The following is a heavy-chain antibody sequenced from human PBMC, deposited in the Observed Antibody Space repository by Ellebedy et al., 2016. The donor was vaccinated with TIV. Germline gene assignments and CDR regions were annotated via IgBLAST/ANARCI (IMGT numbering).Heavy chain of an antibody. V-gene: IGHV3-21*03. D-gene: IGHD3-16*01. CDR2: ISSDENYI. CDR3: ATHWGEGGLLSFFDV. J-gene: IGHJ4*01. Sequence: GGSLRLSCAASGFTFNTFTMAWVRQAPGKGLEWVSSISSDENYIHYRDSVRGRFTVSRENAKHSMSLHMDSLRAEDTAIYYCATHWGEGGLLSFFDVWGQGTLVTVST. CDR1: GFTFNTFT.